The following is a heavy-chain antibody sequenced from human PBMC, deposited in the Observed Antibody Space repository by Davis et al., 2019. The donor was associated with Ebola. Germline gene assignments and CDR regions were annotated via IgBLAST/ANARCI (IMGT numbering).Heavy chain of an antibody. D-gene: IGHD5-12*01. CDR2: ISAYNGNT. J-gene: IGHJ4*02. CDR3: ARVGGYDNFDY. CDR1: GGTFSSYA. V-gene: IGHV1-18*01. Sequence: ASVKVSCKASGGTFSSYAISWVRQAPGQGLEWLGWISAYNGNTNYAQKLQGRVTMTTDTSTSTAYMELRSLRSDDTAVYYCARVGGYDNFDYWGQGTLVTVSS.